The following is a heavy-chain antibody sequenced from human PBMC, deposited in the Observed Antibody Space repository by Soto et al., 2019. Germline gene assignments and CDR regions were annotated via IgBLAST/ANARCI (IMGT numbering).Heavy chain of an antibody. V-gene: IGHV5-51*01. D-gene: IGHD6-19*01. Sequence: XXSLNGACTGSGLGFISFCTGWVRQMPGKGLEWMGIIWPGDSETKYSPSFQGQVTISADKSISTAYLQWSSLKASDTAIYYCARHPKYSSGWVYFDFWGQGTPVTVSS. J-gene: IGHJ4*02. CDR3: ARHPKYSSGWVYFDF. CDR2: IWPGDSET. CDR1: GLGFISFC.